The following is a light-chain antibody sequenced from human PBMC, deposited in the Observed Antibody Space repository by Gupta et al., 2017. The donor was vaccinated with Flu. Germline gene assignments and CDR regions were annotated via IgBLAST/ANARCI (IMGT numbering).Light chain of an antibody. CDR2: DTS. CDR1: TETFASGHY. J-gene: IGLJ3*02. Sequence: QAVVTQEPSLPVSPGGQVTLTCGSSTETFASGHYPYWFQQKPGQAPRTLISDTSNRHSWTPARFSGSLLWGKAALTLSGAQPEDAADYYCLLTYSGVRVFGGGTKLTVL. V-gene: IGLV7-46*01. CDR3: LLTYSGVRV.